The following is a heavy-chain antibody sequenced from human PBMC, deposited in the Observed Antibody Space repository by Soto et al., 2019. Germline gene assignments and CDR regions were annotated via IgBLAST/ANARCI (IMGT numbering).Heavy chain of an antibody. CDR2: TRNKANSYTT. CDR1: GFTFSDHY. Sequence: PGGSLRLSCAASGFTFSDHYMDWVRQAPGKGLEWVGRTRNKANSYTTEYAASVKGRFTISRDDSKNSLYLQMNSLKTEDTAVYYCARGPRDVVRGGLIRGGLGPWGQGTLVTVSS. D-gene: IGHD3-10*01. CDR3: ARGPRDVVRGGLIRGGLGP. J-gene: IGHJ5*02. V-gene: IGHV3-72*01.